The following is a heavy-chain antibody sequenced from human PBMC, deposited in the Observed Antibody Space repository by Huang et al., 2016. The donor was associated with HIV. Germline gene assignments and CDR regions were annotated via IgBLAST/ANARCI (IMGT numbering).Heavy chain of an antibody. CDR1: GFSFSSYW. V-gene: IGHV3-74*01. CDR3: AKEQTTVTFSDQVAFDH. CDR2: IHGDVSRT. Sequence: EVQLVESGGGLVQPGGSLRLSCAASGFSFSSYWMHWVRQAPGKVVVWVERIHGDVSRTSYAESVRGRFTISRDNAKNTMHLEMNSLRFEDTAMYYCAKEQTTVTFSDQVAFDHWGQGALVTVSS. J-gene: IGHJ3*01. D-gene: IGHD4-17*01.